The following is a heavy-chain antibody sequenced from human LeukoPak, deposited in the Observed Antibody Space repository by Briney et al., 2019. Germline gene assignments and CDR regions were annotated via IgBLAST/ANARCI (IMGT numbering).Heavy chain of an antibody. Sequence: PSETLSLTCTVSGGSISSGGYYWSWIRQHPGKGLEWIGYIYYSGSTYYNPSLKSRVTISVDTSKNQFSLKLSSVTAADTAVYYCARAEDIVVVVAAYGAFDIWGQGTMVTVSS. V-gene: IGHV4-31*03. CDR1: GGSISSGGYY. CDR3: ARAEDIVVVVAAYGAFDI. J-gene: IGHJ3*02. CDR2: IYYSGST. D-gene: IGHD2-15*01.